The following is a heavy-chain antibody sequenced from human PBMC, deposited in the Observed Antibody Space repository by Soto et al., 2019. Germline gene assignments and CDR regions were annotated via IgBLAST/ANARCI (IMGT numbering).Heavy chain of an antibody. J-gene: IGHJ6*02. D-gene: IGHD6-19*01. V-gene: IGHV3-30*18. CDR2: ISYDGSNK. CDR1: GFTFSSYG. Sequence: GGSLRLSCAASGFTFSSYGMHWVRQAPGKGLEWVAVISYDGSNKYYADSVKGRFTISRDNSKNTLYLQMNSLRAEDTAVYYCAKEPSGYSSGWSQDRYYGMDVWGQGTTVTVSS. CDR3: AKEPSGYSSGWSQDRYYGMDV.